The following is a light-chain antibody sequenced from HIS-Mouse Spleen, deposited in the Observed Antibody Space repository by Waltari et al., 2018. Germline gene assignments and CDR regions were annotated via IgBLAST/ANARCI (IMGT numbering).Light chain of an antibody. CDR3: SSYTSSSTPYV. J-gene: IGLJ1*01. Sequence: QSALTQPASVSGSPGQSITLSCTGTSSDVGGYNYVPWYQQPPGKAPKLMIYEVSNRPSGVSNRFSGSKSGNTASLTISGLQAEDEADYYCSSYTSSSTPYVFGTGTKVTVL. CDR2: EVS. V-gene: IGLV2-14*01. CDR1: SSDVGGYNY.